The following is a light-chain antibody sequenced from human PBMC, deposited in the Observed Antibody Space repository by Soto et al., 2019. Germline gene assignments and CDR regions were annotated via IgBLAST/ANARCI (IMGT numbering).Light chain of an antibody. CDR3: HQYNSYPLT. J-gene: IGKJ1*01. CDR1: QSISSW. V-gene: IGKV1-5*03. CDR2: KAS. Sequence: DIQMTQSPSTLSASVGDRVTITCRASQSISSWLAWYQQKPGKAPKLLIYKASSLESGVPSRFSGSGSGTEFTLTISSLQPDDFATYYCHQYNSYPLTFGQGTKVEIK.